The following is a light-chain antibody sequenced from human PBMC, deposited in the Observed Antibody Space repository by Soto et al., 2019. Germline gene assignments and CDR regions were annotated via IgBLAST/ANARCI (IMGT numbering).Light chain of an antibody. CDR1: QSISTL. J-gene: IGKJ5*01. V-gene: IGKV1-39*01. CDR2: GAS. Sequence: DIQMTQSPSSLSASVGDRVTITCRASQSISTLLNWYQQKPGKAPSLLIYGASTLHTGVPSRFSGSGSGTDFTLTINSLQPEDFATYYCQQSHSGITFGQGTRLDIK. CDR3: QQSHSGIT.